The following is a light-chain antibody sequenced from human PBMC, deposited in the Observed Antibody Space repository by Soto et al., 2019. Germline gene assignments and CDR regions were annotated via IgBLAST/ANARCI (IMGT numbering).Light chain of an antibody. V-gene: IGLV2-14*01. CDR2: EVS. CDR1: STDVGGYNY. J-gene: IGLJ1*01. Sequence: QSVLAQPSSVSGSPGQSITISCTGTSTDVGGYNYVSWYQHHPGKDPKLIIYEVSNRPSGVSDRFSGSKSGNKASLIISNLEAEDESDYYFGSYTSTDTPFVFGTGTKGTGL. CDR3: GSYTSTDTPFV.